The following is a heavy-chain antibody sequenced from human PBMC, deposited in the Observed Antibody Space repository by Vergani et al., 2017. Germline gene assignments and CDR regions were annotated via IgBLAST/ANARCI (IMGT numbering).Heavy chain of an antibody. CDR3: VRDWGDKTAASAS. CDR2: IKQDGSEK. V-gene: IGHV3-7*03. D-gene: IGHD2-2*01. CDR1: GFTFSKKW. J-gene: IGHJ5*02. Sequence: EVQLVESGGGLAQPGGSLRLSCAASGFTFSKKWMTWVRQAPGKGLEWVANIKQDGSEKNYVDSVKGRFTISRDNAKNSLYLQMNSLRDEDTALYYCVRDWGDKTAASASWGQGTLVTVSS.